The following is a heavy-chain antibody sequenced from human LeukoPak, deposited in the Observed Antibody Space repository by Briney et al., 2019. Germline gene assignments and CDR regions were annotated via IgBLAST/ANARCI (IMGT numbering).Heavy chain of an antibody. V-gene: IGHV3-72*01. Sequence: GGSLRLSCAASGFTFSDHYMDWVRQAPGKGLEWVGRTRKKANSYTTESAASVKGRFTISRDDSKNSLYLQMNSLKTEDTAVYYCVRDYYASSGYYLLDSWGQGTLVTVSS. J-gene: IGHJ4*02. CDR2: TRKKANSYTT. CDR1: GFTFSDHY. CDR3: VRDYYASSGYYLLDS. D-gene: IGHD3-22*01.